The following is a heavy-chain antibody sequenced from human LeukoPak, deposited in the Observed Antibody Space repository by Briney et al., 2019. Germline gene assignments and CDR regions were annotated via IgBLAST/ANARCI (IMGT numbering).Heavy chain of an antibody. Sequence: GRSLRLSCAASGFTFSSYAMHWVRQAPGKGLEWVAVISYDGSNKYYADSVKGRFTISRDNSKNTVYLQMNSLRVDDTAVYYCAKDVRGGDKAIEPIDFWGQGTLVTVSS. J-gene: IGHJ4*02. CDR1: GFTFSSYA. V-gene: IGHV3-30-3*01. CDR2: ISYDGSNK. CDR3: AKDVRGGDKAIEPIDF. D-gene: IGHD5-18*01.